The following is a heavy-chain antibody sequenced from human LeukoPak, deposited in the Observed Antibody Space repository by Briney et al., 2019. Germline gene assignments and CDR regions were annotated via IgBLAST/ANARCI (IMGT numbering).Heavy chain of an antibody. V-gene: IGHV1-8*01. CDR2: MNPNSGNT. D-gene: IGHD1-26*01. CDR1: GYTFTSYD. Sequence: ASVKVSCKASGYTFTSYDINWVRQATGQGLEWMGWMNPNSGNTGYAQKFQGRVTMTRNTSISTAYMELSSLRAEDTAVYYCANSGQSKLVGATGPPGYWGQGTLVTVSS. CDR3: ANSGQSKLVGATGPPGY. J-gene: IGHJ4*02.